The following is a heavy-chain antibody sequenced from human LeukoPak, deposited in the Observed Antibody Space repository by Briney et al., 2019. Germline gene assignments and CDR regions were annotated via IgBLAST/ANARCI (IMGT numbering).Heavy chain of an antibody. CDR1: GFTFSSYA. J-gene: IGHJ4*02. D-gene: IGHD2-15*01. CDR2: ISGSGGST. Sequence: GGSLRLSCAASGFTFSSYAMSWVRQAPGKGLEWVSAISGSGGSTYYADSVKGRFTISRDNSKNTLYLQMNSLRAEDTAVYYCAKVGYCSGGSCPYYFDYWGQGTLVTVSS. CDR3: AKVGYCSGGSCPYYFDY. V-gene: IGHV3-23*01.